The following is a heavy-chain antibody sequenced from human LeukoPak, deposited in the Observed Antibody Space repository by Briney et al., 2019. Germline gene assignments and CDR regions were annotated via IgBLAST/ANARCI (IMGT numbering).Heavy chain of an antibody. V-gene: IGHV3-30*18. Sequence: GGSLRLSCAASGFTFSSYGMHWVRQAPGKGLEWVAVISYDGSNKYYADSVKGRFTISRDNSKNTLYLQMNSLRAEDTAVYYCAKDPGASGSYAGWFDPWGQGTLVTVSS. D-gene: IGHD1-26*01. CDR2: ISYDGSNK. CDR1: GFTFSSYG. J-gene: IGHJ5*02. CDR3: AKDPGASGSYAGWFDP.